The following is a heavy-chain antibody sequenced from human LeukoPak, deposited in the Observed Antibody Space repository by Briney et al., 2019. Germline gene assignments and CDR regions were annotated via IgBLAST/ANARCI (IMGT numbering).Heavy chain of an antibody. CDR3: ASVGPAGAHAFDI. CDR2: IYSGGST. J-gene: IGHJ3*02. CDR1: GFTVSSNY. Sequence: GGSMRLSCAASGFTVSSNYMSWVRQAPGKGLEWVSVIYSGGSTYYADSVKGRFTIFRDNSKNTLYLQMNSLRAEDTAVYYCASVGPAGAHAFDIWGQGTTVTVSS. D-gene: IGHD1-14*01. V-gene: IGHV3-66*02.